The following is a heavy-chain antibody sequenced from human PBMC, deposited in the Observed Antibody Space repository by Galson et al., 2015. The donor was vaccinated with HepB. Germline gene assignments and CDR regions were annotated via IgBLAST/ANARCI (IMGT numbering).Heavy chain of an antibody. CDR2: IYSGDRT. J-gene: IGHJ4*02. CDR3: ARVPYSNRYYFAY. CDR1: GFIVSSNS. V-gene: IGHV3-53*01. Sequence: SLRLSCAASGFIVSSNSITWVRQAPGKGLEWVAVIYSGDRTYYADSVKSRFTISSDNSKNTVYNYMNSLRAEDTAVYYCARVPYSNRYYFAYLGPGTLVTVS. D-gene: IGHD2/OR15-2a*01.